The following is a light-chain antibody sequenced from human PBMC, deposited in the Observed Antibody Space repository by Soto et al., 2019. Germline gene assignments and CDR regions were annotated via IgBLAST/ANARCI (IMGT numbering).Light chain of an antibody. V-gene: IGKV3-20*01. CDR3: QQYAYSPPT. CDR2: GAS. Sequence: EIVLTQSPGTLSLSPGERATLSCRASQSVTSNYIAWYQQELGQAPRLLIYGASSRATGIPDRFSGSGSGTDFTLTINRLEPEDFAVYYCQQYAYSPPTFGLGTKVDIK. CDR1: QSVTSNY. J-gene: IGKJ1*01.